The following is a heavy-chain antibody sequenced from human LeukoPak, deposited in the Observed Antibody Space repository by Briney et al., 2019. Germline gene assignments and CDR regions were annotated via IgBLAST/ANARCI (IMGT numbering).Heavy chain of an antibody. Sequence: DSVKGRFTISRDNAKKSLHLQMNSLGAEDTAVYYCARDEYSGLYYYMDVWGKGTTVTVSS. J-gene: IGHJ6*03. CDR3: ARDEYSGLYYYMDV. V-gene: IGHV3-7*01. D-gene: IGHD5-12*01.